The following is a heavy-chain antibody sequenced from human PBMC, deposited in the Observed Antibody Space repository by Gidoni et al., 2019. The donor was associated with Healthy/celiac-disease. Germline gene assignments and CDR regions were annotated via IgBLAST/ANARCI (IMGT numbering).Heavy chain of an antibody. CDR1: GFTFSSYW. V-gene: IGHV3-74*01. D-gene: IGHD6-19*01. J-gene: IGHJ3*02. Sequence: EVQLVDSGGGLVQPGGSLRLSCAASGFTFSSYWMHWVRQAPGKGLVWVSRINSDGSSTSYADSVKGRFTISRDNAKNTLYLQMNSLRAEDTAVYYCARESGWSDAFDIWGQGTMVTVSS. CDR3: ARESGWSDAFDI. CDR2: INSDGSST.